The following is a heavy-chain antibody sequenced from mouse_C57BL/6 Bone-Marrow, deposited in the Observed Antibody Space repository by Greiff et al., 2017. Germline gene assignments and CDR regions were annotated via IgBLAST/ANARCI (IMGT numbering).Heavy chain of an antibody. CDR1: GYSITSGYY. J-gene: IGHJ3*01. Sequence: EVKLVESGPGLVKPSQSLSLTCSVTGYSITSGYYWNWIRQFPGNKLEWMGYISYDGSNNYNPSLKNRISITRDPSKNQFFLKLNSVTTEDTATYYCARGGVYDYDVPWFAYWGQGTLVTVSA. D-gene: IGHD2-4*01. V-gene: IGHV3-6*01. CDR2: ISYDGSN. CDR3: ARGGVYDYDVPWFAY.